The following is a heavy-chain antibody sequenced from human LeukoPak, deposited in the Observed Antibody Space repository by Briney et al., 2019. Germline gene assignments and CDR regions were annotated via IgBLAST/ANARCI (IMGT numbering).Heavy chain of an antibody. V-gene: IGHV5-51*01. Sequence: GESLKISCKGSGYSFTSYWIGWVRQMPGKGLEWMGIIYPGDSDTRYSPSFQGQVTISADKSISTAYLQWSSLKASDTAMYYCARPRNLGYCSGGSCYSEVDYFDYWGQGTLVTVSS. CDR1: GYSFTSYW. CDR3: ARPRNLGYCSGGSCYSEVDYFDY. CDR2: IYPGDSDT. J-gene: IGHJ4*02. D-gene: IGHD2-15*01.